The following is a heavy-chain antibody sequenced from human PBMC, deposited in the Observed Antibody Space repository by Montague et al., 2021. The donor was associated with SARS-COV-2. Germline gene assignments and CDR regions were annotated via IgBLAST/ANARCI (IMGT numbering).Heavy chain of an antibody. Sequence: SETLSLTCAVYGGSLSGYYWAWIRQTPAQGLEWMGEINLSGSTNYNPNLKSRLPIFVDTAKKQFSLKLNSMTAADTAVDYCARGADYDFWSGFLRYKWFDPWGLGTPVAVSS. V-gene: IGHV4-34*01. CDR1: GGSLSGYY. CDR2: INLSGST. D-gene: IGHD3-3*01. J-gene: IGHJ5*02. CDR3: ARGADYDFWSGFLRYKWFDP.